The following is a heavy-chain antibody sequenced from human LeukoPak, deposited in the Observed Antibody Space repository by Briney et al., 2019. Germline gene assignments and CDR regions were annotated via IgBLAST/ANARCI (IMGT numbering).Heavy chain of an antibody. CDR1: GYTLTELS. V-gene: IGHV1-24*01. Sequence: ASVKVSCKVSGYTLTELSMHWVRQAPGKGLEWMGGFDPEDGETIYAQKFQGRVTMTEDTSTDTAYMELSSLRSEDTAVYYCATALPFRIPAGGSDPWGKETLVTVSS. CDR3: ATALPFRIPAGGSDP. J-gene: IGHJ5*02. D-gene: IGHD6-13*01. CDR2: FDPEDGET.